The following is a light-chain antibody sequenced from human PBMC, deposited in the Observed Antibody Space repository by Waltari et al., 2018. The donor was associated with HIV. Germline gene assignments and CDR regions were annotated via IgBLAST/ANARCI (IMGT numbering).Light chain of an antibody. CDR1: SSDVGSYNR. CDR2: EVS. Sequence: QSALTQPPSVSGSPGQSVTISCTGTSSDVGSYNRVSWYQQPPGTAPKLMIYEVSNRPSGDLDRFGEYKAGNAAALTISGLQDKDEADYDCSSYTSSSASVVFGGGTKLTVL. J-gene: IGLJ3*02. V-gene: IGLV2-18*02. CDR3: SSYTSSSASVV.